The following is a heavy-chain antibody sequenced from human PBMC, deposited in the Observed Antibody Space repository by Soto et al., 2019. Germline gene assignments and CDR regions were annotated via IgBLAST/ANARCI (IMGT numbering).Heavy chain of an antibody. CDR1: GFTFSSYA. CDR2: ISGSGDYT. V-gene: IGHV3-23*01. J-gene: IGHJ5*02. Sequence: EVQLLESGGGLVQPGESLRLSCAASGFTFSSYAMTWVRQAPGKGLEWVSSISGSGDYTYFADSVKGRFTISRDNSKDALYLQVGSRRVEDTAIYYGGKDSRSHPQGWFDPWGQGTLVTVSS. CDR3: GKDSRSHPQGWFDP. D-gene: IGHD2-15*01.